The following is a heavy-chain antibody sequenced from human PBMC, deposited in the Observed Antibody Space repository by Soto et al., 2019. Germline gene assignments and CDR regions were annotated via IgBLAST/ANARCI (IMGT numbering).Heavy chain of an antibody. CDR2: INHSGST. CDR3: ARGRCSGGSCYAWFDP. Sequence: PSETLSLTCAVYGGSFSGYYWSWIRQPPGKGLEWIGEINHSGSTNYNPSLKSRVTISVDTSKNQFSLKLSSVTAADTAVYYCARGRCSGGSCYAWFDPWGKGTLVTVSS. V-gene: IGHV4-34*01. J-gene: IGHJ5*02. CDR1: GGSFSGYY. D-gene: IGHD2-15*01.